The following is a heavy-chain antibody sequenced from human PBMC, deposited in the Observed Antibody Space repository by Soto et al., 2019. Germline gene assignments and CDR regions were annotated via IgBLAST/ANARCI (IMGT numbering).Heavy chain of an antibody. Sequence: GGSLRLSCAASGFTFSSFGMHWVRQAPGKGLEWVSSISSNSSYIYYADSVKGRFTISRDNAKNSLYLQMNSLRAEDTAVYYCPRDWVREYIGYDRDYWGQGTLVTVSS. J-gene: IGHJ4*02. CDR1: GFTFSSFG. CDR3: PRDWVREYIGYDRDY. CDR2: ISSNSSYI. D-gene: IGHD5-12*01. V-gene: IGHV3-21*01.